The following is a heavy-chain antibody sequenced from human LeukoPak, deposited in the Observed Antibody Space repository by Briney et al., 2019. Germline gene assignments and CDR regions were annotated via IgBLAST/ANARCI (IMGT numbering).Heavy chain of an antibody. CDR2: ISWNSGSI. J-gene: IGHJ5*02. CDR1: GFTFDDYA. CDR3: ATEGITMVREPHWFDP. V-gene: IGHV3-9*01. D-gene: IGHD3-10*01. Sequence: GRSLRLSCAASGFTFDDYAMHWVRQAPGKGLEWVSGISWNSGSIGYADSVKGRFTISRDNAKNSLYLQMNSLRAEDTALYYCATEGITMVREPHWFDPWGQGTLVTVSS.